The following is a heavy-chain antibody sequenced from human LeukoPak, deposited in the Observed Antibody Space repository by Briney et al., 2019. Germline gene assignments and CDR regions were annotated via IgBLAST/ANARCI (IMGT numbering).Heavy chain of an antibody. Sequence: GGSLRLSCAASGFDFSSNWMHWVRHAPGQGLVWVSRKGDGISTNYADSVKGRFTISRDIAKNSLYLQMNSLRAEDTAFYYCAKDRGYNYGKGVDYWGQGTLVTVSS. CDR2: KGDGIST. CDR3: AKDRGYNYGKGVDY. J-gene: IGHJ4*02. CDR1: GFDFSSNW. D-gene: IGHD5-18*01. V-gene: IGHV3-74*01.